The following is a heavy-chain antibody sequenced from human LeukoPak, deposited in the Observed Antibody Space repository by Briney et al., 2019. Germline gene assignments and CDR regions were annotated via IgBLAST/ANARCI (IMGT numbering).Heavy chain of an antibody. CDR2: ISYDGSNK. V-gene: IGHV3-30*18. CDR3: AKSNTGIAVAGTDAFDI. Sequence: PGGSLRLSCAASGFTFSSYGMHWVRRAPGKGLEWVAVISYDGSNKYYADSVKGRFTISRDNSKNTLYLQMNSLRAEDTAVYYCAKSNTGIAVAGTDAFDIWGQGTMVTVSS. CDR1: GFTFSSYG. J-gene: IGHJ3*02. D-gene: IGHD6-19*01.